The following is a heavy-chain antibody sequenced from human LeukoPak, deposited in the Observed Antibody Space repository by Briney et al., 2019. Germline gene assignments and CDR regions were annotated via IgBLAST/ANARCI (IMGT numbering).Heavy chain of an antibody. Sequence: SVKVSCTASGGTFSIYAISWVRQAPGQGLEWMGRIIPILGTANYAQKFQGRVTITADKSTSIAYMELSSLRSEDTAVYYCARVLVGTLGGYYYYYGMDVWGQGTTVTVSS. D-gene: IGHD2-8*02. J-gene: IGHJ6*02. CDR3: ARVLVGTLGGYYYYYGMDV. CDR1: GGTFSIYA. V-gene: IGHV1-69*04. CDR2: IIPILGTA.